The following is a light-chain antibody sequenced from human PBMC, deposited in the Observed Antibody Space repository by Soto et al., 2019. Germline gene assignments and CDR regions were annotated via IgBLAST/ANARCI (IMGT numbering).Light chain of an antibody. CDR3: QQYNDWPPIT. CDR2: GAS. CDR1: QSVSGN. J-gene: IGKJ5*01. V-gene: IGKV3-15*01. Sequence: EIVMTQSPVTLSVSPGERATLSCRASQSVSGNLAWYQQKPGQAPRLLIYGASTRATGLPARFSGSGSGTDSTLTISSLQSEDFAVYSCQQYNDWPPITFGQGTRLEI.